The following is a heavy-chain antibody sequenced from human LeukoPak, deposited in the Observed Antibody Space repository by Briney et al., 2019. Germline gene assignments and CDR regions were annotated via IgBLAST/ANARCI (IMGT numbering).Heavy chain of an antibody. CDR2: ISAYNGNT. D-gene: IGHD6-19*01. J-gene: IGHJ4*02. CDR1: GYTFTSYG. V-gene: IGHV1-18*01. Sequence: EASVRVSCKASGYTFTSYGISWVRQAPGQGLEWMGWISAYNGNTNYAQKLQGRVTMTTDTSTSTAYMELRSLRSDDTAVYYCVRRAVAGSYDYWGQGTLVTVSS. CDR3: VRRAVAGSYDY.